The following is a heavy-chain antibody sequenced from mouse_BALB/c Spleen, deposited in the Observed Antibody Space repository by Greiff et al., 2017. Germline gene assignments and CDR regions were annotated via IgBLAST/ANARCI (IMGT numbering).Heavy chain of an antibody. CDR3: ARGDYGSSSYYAMDY. J-gene: IGHJ4*01. D-gene: IGHD1-1*01. CDR1: GYSFTSYW. CDR2: IDPSDSET. Sequence: QVQLQQSGPQLVRPGASVKISCKASGYSFTSYWMHWVKQRPGQGLEWIGMIDPSDSETRLNQKFKDKATLTVDKSSSTAYMQLSSPTSEDSAVYYCARGDYGSSSYYAMDYWGQGTSVTVSS. V-gene: IGHV1S126*01.